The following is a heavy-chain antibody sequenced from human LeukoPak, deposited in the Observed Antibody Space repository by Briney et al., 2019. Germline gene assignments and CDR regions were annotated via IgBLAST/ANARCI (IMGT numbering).Heavy chain of an antibody. CDR3: ARVDSSGYYQDY. V-gene: IGHV4-59*01. J-gene: IGHJ4*02. D-gene: IGHD3-22*01. CDR2: IYDSGST. CDR1: GGSISSYY. Sequence: PSETLSLTCTVSGGSISSYYWRWIRQPPGKGLGWIGFIYDSGSTNYNPSRKSRFTISVDTSKTQFSLKLSSVTAADTAVYSCARVDSSGYYQDYWGPGTRVTVSS.